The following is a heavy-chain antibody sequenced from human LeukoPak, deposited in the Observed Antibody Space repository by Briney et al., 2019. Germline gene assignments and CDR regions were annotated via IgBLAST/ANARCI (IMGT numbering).Heavy chain of an antibody. CDR2: LSHDDINE. Sequence: GGSLRLSCEASGFTFSSFAMHWVRQAPGKGREGGAVLSHDDINEFYADSVKGRFIISRDDSKNTVYLQMNSLRAEDTAVYYCARDLRDCSSASCNVLYFLMDAWGQGTTVTVSS. V-gene: IGHV3-30*03. CDR1: GFTFSSFA. CDR3: ARDLRDCSSASCNVLYFLMDA. D-gene: IGHD2-2*01. J-gene: IGHJ6*02.